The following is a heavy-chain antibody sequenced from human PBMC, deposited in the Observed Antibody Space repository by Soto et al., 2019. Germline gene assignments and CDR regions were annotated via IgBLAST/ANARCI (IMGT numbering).Heavy chain of an antibody. V-gene: IGHV1-2*02. CDR1: GYTFTGYY. CDR2: INANSGDT. J-gene: IGHJ6*02. CDR3: AREYCSSTSCYPSYYYYYGMDV. D-gene: IGHD2-2*01. Sequence: EASVKVSCKASGYTFTGYYMHWVRQAPGQGLEWMGWINANSGDTKYAQKFQGRVTITRDTSASTAYMELSSLRSEDTAVYYCAREYCSSTSCYPSYYYYYGMDVWGQGTTVTVSS.